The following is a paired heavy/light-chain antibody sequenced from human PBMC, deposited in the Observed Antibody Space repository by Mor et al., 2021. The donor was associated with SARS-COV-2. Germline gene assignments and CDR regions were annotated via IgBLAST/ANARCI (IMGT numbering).Light chain of an antibody. Sequence: DIVMTQSPLSLPVTPGEPASISCRSSQSLLHSNGYNYLDWYLQKPGQSPQLLIYLGSNRASGVPDRFSGSGSGTDFTLKISRVEAEDVGVYYCMQALQTPSGFGQGTKVEIK. J-gene: IGKJ1*01. CDR1: QSLLHSNGYNY. V-gene: IGKV2-28*01. CDR3: MQALQTPSG. CDR2: LGS.
Heavy chain of an antibody. D-gene: IGHD2-15*01. Sequence: QVQLVESGGGVVQPGGSLRLSCAASGFIFSSYGMHWVRQAPGKGLEWMAFIRYDGSNKYYADSVKGRFTISRDNSKNTLYLQMNSLRPEDTAVYYCAKLLQVGDDYYYYGMDVWGPGTTVTVSS. CDR3: AKLLQVGDDYYYYGMDV. CDR1: GFIFSSYG. CDR2: IRYDGSNK. V-gene: IGHV3-30*02. J-gene: IGHJ6*02.